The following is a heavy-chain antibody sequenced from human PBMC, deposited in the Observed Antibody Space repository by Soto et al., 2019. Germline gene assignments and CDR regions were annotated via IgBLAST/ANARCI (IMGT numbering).Heavy chain of an antibody. J-gene: IGHJ4*02. CDR2: VGTANAKT. CDR3: ARERNANPSAYYSYAY. CDR1: GYTFTAYG. D-gene: IGHD3-22*01. Sequence: QVQLVQSGPEVTMPGASVKVSCKTSGYTFTAYGLAWLRQAPGQRPEWLGWVGTANAKTNYAKKFQGRVTMTSDRSTTTTYMELRSPGSDDTAGYYCARERNANPSAYYSYAYWGQGTLVTVSS. V-gene: IGHV1-18*01.